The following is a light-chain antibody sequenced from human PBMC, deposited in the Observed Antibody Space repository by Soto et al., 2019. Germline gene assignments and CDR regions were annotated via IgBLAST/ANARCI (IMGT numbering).Light chain of an antibody. CDR1: QSVSSY. CDR3: QQYKNWPWT. V-gene: IGKV3-11*01. CDR2: DAS. Sequence: EIVLTQSPATLSLSPGERATLSCRASQSVSSYLVWYQQKPGQPPRLLIYDASNRATGIPARFSGSGSGTEFTLTISSLQSEDCAVYYCQQYKNWPWTFGQGTKV. J-gene: IGKJ1*01.